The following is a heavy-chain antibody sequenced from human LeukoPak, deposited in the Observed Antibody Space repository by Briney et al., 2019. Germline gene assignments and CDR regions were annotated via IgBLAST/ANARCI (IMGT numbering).Heavy chain of an antibody. Sequence: GASVKVSCTSSGYTFTTYGITWVRQAPGQGLEWMGWISTDNGDTNYAQKLQGRVTMTTDTSTSTAYMELRSLRSDDTAVYYCAREGLGELTLDCWGQGTLVTVSS. CDR3: AREGLGELTLDC. D-gene: IGHD3-16*01. CDR2: ISTDNGDT. V-gene: IGHV1-18*01. J-gene: IGHJ4*02. CDR1: GYTFTTYG.